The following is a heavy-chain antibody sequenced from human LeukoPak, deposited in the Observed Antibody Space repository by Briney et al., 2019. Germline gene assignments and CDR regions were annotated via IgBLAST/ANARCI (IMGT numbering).Heavy chain of an antibody. CDR1: GGSITSSSYY. J-gene: IGHJ5*02. D-gene: IGHD3-10*01. CDR3: VRLPKVPGELLSES. CDR2: IYYSGST. Sequence: SETLPLTCSVSGGSITSSSYYWGWIRQPPGKGLEWIGSIYYSGSTYYNPSLKSRVTISADTSKSQFSLKLSSLTAADTAVYYCVRLPKVPGELLSESWGQGTLVTVSS. V-gene: IGHV4-39*01.